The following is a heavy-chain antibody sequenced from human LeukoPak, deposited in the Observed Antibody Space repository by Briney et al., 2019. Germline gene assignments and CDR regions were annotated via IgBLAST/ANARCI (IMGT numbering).Heavy chain of an antibody. CDR1: GFTFSSYA. D-gene: IGHD3-22*01. Sequence: GGSLRLSCAASGFTFSSYAMHWVRQAPGKGLEWVAVISYDGSNKYYADSVKGRFTISRDNSKNTLYLQMKSLTADDTAVYYCVRGPRYYDDSGFHYGVFDIWGQGTVVTVSS. V-gene: IGHV3-30*04. J-gene: IGHJ3*02. CDR3: VRGPRYYDDSGFHYGVFDI. CDR2: ISYDGSNK.